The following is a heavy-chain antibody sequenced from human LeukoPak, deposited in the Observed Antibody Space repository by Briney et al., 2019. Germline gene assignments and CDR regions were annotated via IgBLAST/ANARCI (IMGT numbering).Heavy chain of an antibody. Sequence: VASVKVSCKASGGTFSSYTISWVRQAPGQGLEWMGRIIPILGIANYAQKFQGRVTITADKSTSTAYMELSSLRSEDTAVYYCASGTGGMVYDYWGQGTLVTVFS. CDR1: GGTFSSYT. CDR2: IIPILGIA. J-gene: IGHJ4*02. CDR3: ASGTGGMVYDY. D-gene: IGHD3/OR15-3a*01. V-gene: IGHV1-69*02.